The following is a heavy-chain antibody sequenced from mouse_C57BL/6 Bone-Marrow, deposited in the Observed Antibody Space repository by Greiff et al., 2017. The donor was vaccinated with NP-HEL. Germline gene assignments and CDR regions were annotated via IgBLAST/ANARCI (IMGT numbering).Heavy chain of an antibody. D-gene: IGHD1-1*01. V-gene: IGHV1-19*01. CDR1: GYTFTDYY. J-gene: IGHJ3*01. CDR2: INPYNGGT. CDR3: ARPSYYYGSSYPFAY. Sequence: EVHLVESGPVLVKPGASVKMSCKASGYTFTDYYMNWVKQSHGKSLEWIGVINPYNGGTSYNQKFKGKATLTVDKSSSTAYMELNSLTSEDSAVYYCARPSYYYGSSYPFAYWGQGTLVTVSA.